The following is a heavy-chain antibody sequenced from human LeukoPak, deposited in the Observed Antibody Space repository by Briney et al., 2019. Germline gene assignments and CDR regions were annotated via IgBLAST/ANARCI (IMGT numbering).Heavy chain of an antibody. D-gene: IGHD2-2*01. CDR3: ARERRGVVVVPAAGFDY. CDR1: GGSISGYY. Sequence: PSETLSLTCTVSGGSISGYYWSWIRQPPGKGLEWIGFIHYSGTTNYNPSLKSRLTISLDTSNTQFSLKLSSVTAADTAVYYCARERRGVVVVPAAGFDYWGQGTLVTVSS. CDR2: IHYSGTT. J-gene: IGHJ4*02. V-gene: IGHV4-59*12.